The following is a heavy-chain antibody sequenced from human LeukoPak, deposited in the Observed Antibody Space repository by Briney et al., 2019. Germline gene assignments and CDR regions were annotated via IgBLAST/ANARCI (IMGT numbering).Heavy chain of an antibody. D-gene: IGHD3-9*01. CDR3: ARGDILTGYRQS. V-gene: IGHV1-8*01. J-gene: IGHJ5*02. CDR1: GYTFTGYD. Sequence: ASVKVSCKASGYTFTGYDINWVRQATGQGLEWMGWMNPNSGNTGYAQKFQGRVTMTRNTSISTAYMELSSLRSEDTAVYYCARGDILTGYRQSWGQGTLVTVSS. CDR2: MNPNSGNT.